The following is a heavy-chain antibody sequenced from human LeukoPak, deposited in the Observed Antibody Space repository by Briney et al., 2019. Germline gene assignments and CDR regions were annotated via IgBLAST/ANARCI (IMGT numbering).Heavy chain of an antibody. CDR2: IYYSGST. V-gene: IGHV4-31*03. Sequence: SETLSLTCTVSGGSISSGGYYWSWIRQHPGKGLEWIGYIYYSGSTYYNPSLKSRVTISVDTSKNQFSLKLSSVTAADTAVYYCARERRDIAVVPAAPDYNWFDPWGQGTLVTVSS. J-gene: IGHJ5*02. CDR3: ARERRDIAVVPAAPDYNWFDP. CDR1: GGSISSGGYY. D-gene: IGHD2-2*01.